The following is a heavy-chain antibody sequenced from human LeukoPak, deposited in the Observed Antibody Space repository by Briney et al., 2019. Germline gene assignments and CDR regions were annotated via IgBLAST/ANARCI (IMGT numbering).Heavy chain of an antibody. CDR1: GDSVSNNNAA. D-gene: IGHD3-16*01. J-gene: IGHJ3*02. V-gene: IGHV6-1*01. CDR2: TYYRSKWYT. Sequence: SQTLSLTCAISGDSVSNNNAAWNWIRQSPSRGLEWLGRTYYRSKWYTDYAVSVSSRITINPDASKNQFSLQLNSVTPEDTAVYYCASSSLRGSDAFDIWGQGTMVTVSS. CDR3: ASSSLRGSDAFDI.